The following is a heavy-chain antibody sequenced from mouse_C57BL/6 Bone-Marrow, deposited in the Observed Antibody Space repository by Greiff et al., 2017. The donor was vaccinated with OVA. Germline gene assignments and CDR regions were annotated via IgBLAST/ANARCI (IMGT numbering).Heavy chain of an antibody. CDR2: INPNYGTT. CDR1: GYSFTDYN. CDR3: ARPYYYGSSRYFDV. Sequence: VQLQQSGPELVKPGASVKISCKASGYSFTDYNMNWEKQSNGKSLEWIGVINPNYGTTSYNQKFKGKATLTVDQSSSTAYMQLNSLTSEDSAVYYCARPYYYGSSRYFDVWGTGTTVTVSS. J-gene: IGHJ1*03. D-gene: IGHD1-1*01. V-gene: IGHV1-39*01.